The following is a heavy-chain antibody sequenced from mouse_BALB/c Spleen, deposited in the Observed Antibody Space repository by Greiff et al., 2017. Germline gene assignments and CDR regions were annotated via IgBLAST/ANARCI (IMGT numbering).Heavy chain of an antibody. CDR1: GFSLTSYG. J-gene: IGHJ4*01. D-gene: IGHD2-1*01. V-gene: IGHV2-9*02. CDR2: IWAGGST. Sequence: VQLVESGPGLVAPSQSLSITCTVSGFSLTSYGVHWVRQPPGKGLEWLGVIWAGGSTNYNSALMSRLSISKDNSKSQVFLKMNSLQTDDTAMYYCARGNYGEIYYAMDDWGAGTSVTVSS. CDR3: ARGNYGEIYYAMDD.